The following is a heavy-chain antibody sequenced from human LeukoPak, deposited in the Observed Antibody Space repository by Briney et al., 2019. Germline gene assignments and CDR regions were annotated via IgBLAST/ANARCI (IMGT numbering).Heavy chain of an antibody. CDR2: IQTSEST. J-gene: IGHJ5*02. Sequence: SQTLSLTCTLSGGSISSGSDDWSWIRQPAGKGLEWLGRIQTSESTNYNPSLKSRLTLSVDTSPNQFSLNLTSGTAADTAVYYCARDTPEYSSNWRSWFDPWGQGTLVTVSS. CDR3: ARDTPEYSSNWRSWFDP. V-gene: IGHV4-61*02. D-gene: IGHD6-13*01. CDR1: GGSISSGSDD.